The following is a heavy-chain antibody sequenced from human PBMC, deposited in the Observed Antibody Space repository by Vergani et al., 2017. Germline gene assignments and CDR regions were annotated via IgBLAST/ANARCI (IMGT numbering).Heavy chain of an antibody. J-gene: IGHJ4*02. CDR2: ISGSGGST. Sequence: EVQLLESGGGLVQPGGSLRLSCAASAFTFSTYAMSWVRQAPGKGLEWVSVISGSGGSTNYADSVKGRFTISRDNSKNTLYLQMNSLRAEDTAVYYCAKDRSYSGNSRFDYWGQGTLVTVSS. CDR1: AFTFSTYA. V-gene: IGHV3-23*01. CDR3: AKDRSYSGNSRFDY. D-gene: IGHD1-26*01.